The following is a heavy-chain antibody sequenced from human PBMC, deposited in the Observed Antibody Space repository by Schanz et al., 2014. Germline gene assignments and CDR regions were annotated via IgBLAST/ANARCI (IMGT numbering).Heavy chain of an antibody. CDR2: VSSRSDEI. Sequence: EVQLLESGGGLVQPGGSLRLSCAASGFTFSAYAMTWVRQIPGKGLEWVAAVSSRSDEIKYADSVRGRFTISRDNSRSTMYLQMNSLRAEDTAVYFCAKDLGVDCGDGCFNWYFDLWGRGTLVTVSS. D-gene: IGHD2-21*02. CDR1: GFTFSAYA. J-gene: IGHJ2*01. V-gene: IGHV3-23*05. CDR3: AKDLGVDCGDGCFNWYFDL.